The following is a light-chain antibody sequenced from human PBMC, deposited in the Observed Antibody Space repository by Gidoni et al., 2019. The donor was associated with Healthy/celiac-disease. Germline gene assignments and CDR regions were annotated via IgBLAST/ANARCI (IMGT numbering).Light chain of an antibody. V-gene: IGKV2-28*01. CDR3: MQALQTPYT. J-gene: IGKJ4*01. CDR1: QSLLHSNGYNY. CDR2: LGS. Sequence: VVTQSPLSMPVTPGEPASISCRSSQSLLHSNGYNYLDWYLQKPGQSPQLLIYLGSNRASGVPDRFSGSGSGTDFTLKISRVEAEDFGVYYCMQALQTPYTFGGGTKVEIK.